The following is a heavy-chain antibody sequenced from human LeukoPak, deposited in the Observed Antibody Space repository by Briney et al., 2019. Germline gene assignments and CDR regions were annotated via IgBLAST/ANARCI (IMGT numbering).Heavy chain of an antibody. D-gene: IGHD3-3*01. J-gene: IGHJ4*02. V-gene: IGHV1-2*02. Sequence: ASVKVSCKASGYTFTGYYMHWVRQAPGQGLEWMGWINPNSGGTNYEQKFQGRVTMTRDTSISTAYMELSRLRSDDTAVYYCARDGYDFWSGYYTGDPQFDYWGQGTLVTVSS. CDR2: INPNSGGT. CDR3: ARDGYDFWSGYYTGDPQFDY. CDR1: GYTFTGYY.